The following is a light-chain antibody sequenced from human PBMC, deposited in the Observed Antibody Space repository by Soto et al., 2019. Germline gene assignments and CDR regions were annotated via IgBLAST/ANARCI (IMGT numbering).Light chain of an antibody. CDR3: QSYDTGLTGHVL. CDR1: SSNIGAGFD. CDR2: AST. Sequence: QSVLTQPPSVSGAPGQRVTISCSGNSSNIGAGFDVHWYQQLPGAAPKLLIYASTNQPSGVPDRFSGSKSDTSASLAITGLQIDDEADYYCQSYDTGLTGHVLFGGGTQLTVL. J-gene: IGLJ2*01. V-gene: IGLV1-40*01.